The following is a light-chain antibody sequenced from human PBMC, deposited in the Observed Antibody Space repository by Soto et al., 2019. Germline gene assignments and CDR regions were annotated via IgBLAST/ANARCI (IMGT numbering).Light chain of an antibody. V-gene: IGKV3-11*01. Sequence: SGAPGQRVTISCTGSSSNIGAGYDVHWYQQKPGQAPRLLIYGAFNRATGIPARFSGSGSGTDFTLTINSLEPEDFAVYYCQQRNIWPPVTFGQGTRLEIK. CDR2: GAF. J-gene: IGKJ5*01. CDR1: SSNIGAG. CDR3: QQRNIWPPVT.